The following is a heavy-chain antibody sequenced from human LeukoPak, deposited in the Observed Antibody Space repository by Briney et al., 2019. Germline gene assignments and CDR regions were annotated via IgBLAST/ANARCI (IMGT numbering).Heavy chain of an antibody. J-gene: IGHJ4*02. D-gene: IGHD3-16*01. V-gene: IGHV1-3*01. CDR2: INPGNGNT. CDR3: ARDRGGAGDFDY. CDR1: GYTFTSYA. Sequence: GASVKVSCKASGYTFTSYAMHWVRQAPGQSLEWMGWINPGNGNTKYSQKFQGRVAITRDTSASTAYMELSSLRSEDTAVYYCARDRGGAGDFDYWGQGTLATVSS.